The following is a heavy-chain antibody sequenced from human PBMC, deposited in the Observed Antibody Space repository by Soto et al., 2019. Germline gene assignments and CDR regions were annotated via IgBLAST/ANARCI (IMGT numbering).Heavy chain of an antibody. J-gene: IGHJ1*01. Sequence: PWETLSLTCTVSGGSISSYSWCWIRQPPGKGLEWIGYIYYSGSTNYNPSLKSRVTISVDTSKNQYSLKLSSVTAADTAVYYCASDRAGIAAAVLASWGQGSFVTVSS. CDR2: IYYSGST. CDR3: ASDRAGIAAAVLAS. CDR1: GGSISSYS. D-gene: IGHD6-13*01. V-gene: IGHV4-59*01.